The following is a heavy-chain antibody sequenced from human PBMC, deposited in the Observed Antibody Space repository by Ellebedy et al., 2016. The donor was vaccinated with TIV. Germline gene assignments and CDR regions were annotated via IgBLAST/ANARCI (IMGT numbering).Heavy chain of an antibody. D-gene: IGHD3-22*01. V-gene: IGHV4-39*01. J-gene: IGHJ4*02. CDR2: MYSTGNT. CDR1: SGPISSGSFY. CDR3: ARHYDTGGCW. Sequence: MPSETLSLTCTVSSGPISSGSFYWAWIRQPPGKGLEWIGSMYSTGNTYYNPSLKSRVTISADTSTNHFSLRLTSVTAADTAVYYCARHYDTGGCWWGQGTLVTASS.